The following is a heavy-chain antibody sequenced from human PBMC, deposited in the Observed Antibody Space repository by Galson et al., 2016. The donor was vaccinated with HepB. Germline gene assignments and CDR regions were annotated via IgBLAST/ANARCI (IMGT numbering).Heavy chain of an antibody. D-gene: IGHD1-7*01. V-gene: IGHV4-39*07. Sequence: ETLSLTCTVSGGSISSTSYYWGWIRQPPGKGLEWIGSIYYSGSTYYNASLKSRVTISIDTPKDQFSLKLSSVTAADTAVYYCARYNWNYGWFDPWGQGTLVTVSS. CDR2: IYYSGST. CDR3: ARYNWNYGWFDP. CDR1: GGSISSTSYY. J-gene: IGHJ5*02.